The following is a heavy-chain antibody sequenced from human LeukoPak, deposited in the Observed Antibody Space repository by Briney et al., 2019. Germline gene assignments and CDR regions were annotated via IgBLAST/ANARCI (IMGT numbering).Heavy chain of an antibody. Sequence: SETLSLTCSVSGGSINNYYWSWIRQPPGKRLEWICSVYHSGSTDYNPSLRSRVTISVDMSKNHFSLKVTSVTAADTAIYYRARDRLGGAVASWIPDYWGQGILVTVSS. J-gene: IGHJ4*02. CDR3: ARDRLGGAVASWIPDY. D-gene: IGHD3-16*01. V-gene: IGHV4-59*01. CDR1: GGSINNYY. CDR2: VYHSGST.